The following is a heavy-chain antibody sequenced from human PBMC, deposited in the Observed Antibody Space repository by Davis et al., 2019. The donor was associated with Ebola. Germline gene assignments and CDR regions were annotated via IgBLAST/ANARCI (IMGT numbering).Heavy chain of an antibody. J-gene: IGHJ4*02. CDR1: GYTFTTYW. CDR2: VHPGDPYT. D-gene: IGHD6-19*01. CDR3: VRAPAVADPTTFDS. Sequence: GGSLRLSCQASGYTFTTYWIGWVRQMPGKGLEWLGIVHPGDPYTRYSPSIQGQVTISFDKSINTAYLQWSSLQASDTAMYYCVRAPAVADPTTFDSWGQGTLVTVSS. V-gene: IGHV5-51*01.